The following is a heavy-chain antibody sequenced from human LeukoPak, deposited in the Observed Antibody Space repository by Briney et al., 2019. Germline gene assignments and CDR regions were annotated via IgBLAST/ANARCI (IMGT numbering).Heavy chain of an antibody. J-gene: IGHJ4*02. Sequence: LETLSLTCTVSGYSISSGYYWGWIRQPPGKGLEWIGSIYHSGSTYYNPSLKSRVTISVDKSKNQFSLKLSSVTAADTAVYYCARVGELPRWYFDYWGQGTLVTVSS. V-gene: IGHV4-38-2*02. CDR1: GYSISSGYY. D-gene: IGHD1-26*01. CDR3: ARVGELPRWYFDY. CDR2: IYHSGST.